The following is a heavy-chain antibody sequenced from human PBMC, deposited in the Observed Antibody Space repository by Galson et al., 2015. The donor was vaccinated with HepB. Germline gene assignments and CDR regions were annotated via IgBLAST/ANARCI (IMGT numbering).Heavy chain of an antibody. V-gene: IGHV1-46*03. CDR1: GYTFTSYY. CDR3: ARECCIGAAAGPIDY. CDR2: INPSGGST. Sequence: SVKVSCKPSGYTFTSYYMHWVRQPPGQGLEWMGIINPSGGSTSYAQKFQGRVTMTRDTSTSTVYMELSSLRSEDTAMYYCARECCIGAAAGPIDYWGQGTLVTVSS. D-gene: IGHD6-13*01. J-gene: IGHJ4*02.